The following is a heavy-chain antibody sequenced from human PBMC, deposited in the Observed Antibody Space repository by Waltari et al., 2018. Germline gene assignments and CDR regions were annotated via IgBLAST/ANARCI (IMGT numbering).Heavy chain of an antibody. CDR2: IKEDGGRK. V-gene: IGHV3-7*01. CDR3: VRNRGWQQFDF. CDR1: GFTLSNYW. J-gene: IGHJ4*02. D-gene: IGHD2-15*01. Sequence: EVQLVESGGGLVQPGGSLRLSCAVSGFTLSNYWMGWVRQAPGKGRGWVAGIKEDGGRKDYVDSVKGRFTISRDNAKSTLYLQMNSLRAEDTAVFYCVRNRGWQQFDFWGQGTLVTVSS.